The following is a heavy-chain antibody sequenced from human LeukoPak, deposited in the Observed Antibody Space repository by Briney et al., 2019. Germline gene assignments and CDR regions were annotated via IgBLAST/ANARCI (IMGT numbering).Heavy chain of an antibody. Sequence: PSETLSLTCAVYGGSFSGYYWSWIRQPPGKGLEWIGEINHSGSTNYNPSLKSRVIISVDTSKNQFSLKLSSVTAADTAVYYCARGRQPPFDSWGQGTLVTVSS. D-gene: IGHD1-1*01. CDR3: ARGRQPPFDS. J-gene: IGHJ4*02. CDR1: GGSFSGYY. V-gene: IGHV4-34*01. CDR2: INHSGST.